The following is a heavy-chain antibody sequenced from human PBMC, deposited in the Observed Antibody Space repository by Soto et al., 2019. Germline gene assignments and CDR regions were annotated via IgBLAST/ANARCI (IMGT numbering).Heavy chain of an antibody. CDR3: ARDQGGEFLKGSGMDV. Sequence: QVQLQESGPGLVKPSETLSLTCTVSGDSISRYYWSWIRLSPGKGLEWIGYIYYSGETNYNPSVKSRVNISVYRTKNQFSLKLSSVTAADTAVYYCARDQGGEFLKGSGMDVWGQGTTVTVSS. CDR1: GDSISRYY. CDR2: IYYSGET. V-gene: IGHV4-59*01. J-gene: IGHJ6*02. D-gene: IGHD3-10*01.